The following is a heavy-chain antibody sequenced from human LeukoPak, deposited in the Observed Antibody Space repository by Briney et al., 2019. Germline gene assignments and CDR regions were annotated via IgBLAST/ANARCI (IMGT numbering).Heavy chain of an antibody. J-gene: IGHJ5*02. V-gene: IGHV1-2*02. CDR1: GYTFSSYY. D-gene: IGHD5-12*01. Sequence: ASVNISCKGSGYTFSSYYLHWGRQAPGQDLEWMGWINPNSGGTYYLQKFQGRGAVIRDTSLGTVYLELSSLRFDDTAVYFCARSRIFSGYADFDPWGQGTLVTVSS. CDR2: INPNSGGT. CDR3: ARSRIFSGYADFDP.